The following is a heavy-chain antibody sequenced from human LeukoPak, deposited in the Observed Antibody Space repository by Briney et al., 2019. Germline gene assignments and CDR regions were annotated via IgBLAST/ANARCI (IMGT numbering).Heavy chain of an antibody. CDR1: GYSFTTYW. CDR2: IYPGDSDT. Sequence: GESLKISCKSYGYSFTTYWIGWVRQMPGKGLEWMGIIYPGDSDTRYSSSFQGQVTISADKSISTAYLQWSSLKASDTAMYYCARPSGSYYDNAFDIWGQGTMVTVSS. J-gene: IGHJ3*02. V-gene: IGHV5-51*01. D-gene: IGHD1-26*01. CDR3: ARPSGSYYDNAFDI.